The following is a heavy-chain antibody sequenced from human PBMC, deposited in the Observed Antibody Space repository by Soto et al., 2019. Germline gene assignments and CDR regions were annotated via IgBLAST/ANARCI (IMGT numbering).Heavy chain of an antibody. CDR1: GFTFSSYA. CDR2: ISGSGGST. J-gene: IGHJ5*02. CDR3: AKDKELGYDYVWGSYRPNWFDP. D-gene: IGHD3-16*02. Sequence: GSLRLSCAASGFTFSSYAMSWVRQAPGKGLEWVSAISGSGGSTYYADSVKGRFTISRDNSKNTLYLQMNSLRAEDTAVYYCAKDKELGYDYVWGSYRPNWFDPWGQGTLVTVSS. V-gene: IGHV3-23*01.